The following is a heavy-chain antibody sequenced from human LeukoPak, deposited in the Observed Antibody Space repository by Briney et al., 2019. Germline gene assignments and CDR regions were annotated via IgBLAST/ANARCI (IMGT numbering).Heavy chain of an antibody. CDR3: ARVNKQWLAFDY. CDR1: GGSISSYY. D-gene: IGHD6-19*01. V-gene: IGHV4-59*01. CDR2: IYYSGST. J-gene: IGHJ4*02. Sequence: SETLSLTCTVSGGSISSYYWSWIRQPPGKGLEWIGYIYYSGSTNYNPSLKSRVTISVDTSKNQFSLKLSSVTAADTAVYYCARVNKQWLAFDYWGQGTLVTVSS.